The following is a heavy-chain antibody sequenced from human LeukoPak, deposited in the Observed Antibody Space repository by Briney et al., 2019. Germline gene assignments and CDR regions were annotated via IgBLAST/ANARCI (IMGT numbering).Heavy chain of an antibody. J-gene: IGHJ6*02. V-gene: IGHV1-3*01. D-gene: IGHD3-9*01. CDR3: ARGKSLRYFDWSNYYYGMDV. CDR1: GYTFTSYA. CDR2: INAGNGNT. Sequence: ASVKVSCKASGYTFTSYAMHWVRQAPGQRLEWMGWINAGNGNTEYSQKFQGRVTITRDTSASTAYMELSSLRSEDTAVYYCARGKSLRYFDWSNYYYGMDVWGQGTTVTVSS.